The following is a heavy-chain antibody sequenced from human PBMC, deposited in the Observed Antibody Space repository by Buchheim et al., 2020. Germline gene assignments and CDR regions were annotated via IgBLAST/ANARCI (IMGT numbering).Heavy chain of an antibody. V-gene: IGHV4-59*01. D-gene: IGHD3-16*01. Sequence: QVQLQESGPGLVKPSETLSLTCTVSGGSISSYYWSWIRQPPGKGLEWIGYIYYSGSTNYNPSLKSRVTISVDTSKNQFSLKLISVTDADTAVYYCARSKKRGSHYYYYYYGMDVWGQGTT. CDR2: IYYSGST. CDR3: ARSKKRGSHYYYYYYGMDV. J-gene: IGHJ6*02. CDR1: GGSISSYY.